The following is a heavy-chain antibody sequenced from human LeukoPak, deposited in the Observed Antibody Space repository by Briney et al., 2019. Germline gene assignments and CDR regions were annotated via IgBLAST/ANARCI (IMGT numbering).Heavy chain of an antibody. J-gene: IGHJ6*04. CDR2: MIPIFGTA. CDR1: GGTFSSYA. V-gene: IGHV1-69*13. D-gene: IGHD3-9*01. Sequence: ASVKVSCTASGGTFSSYAISWVRQAPGQGLEWMGGMIPIFGTANYAQKFQGRVTITADESTSTAYMELSSLRSEDTAVYYCARAPYYDILTNYYYYGMDVWGKGTTVTVSS. CDR3: ARAPYYDILTNYYYYGMDV.